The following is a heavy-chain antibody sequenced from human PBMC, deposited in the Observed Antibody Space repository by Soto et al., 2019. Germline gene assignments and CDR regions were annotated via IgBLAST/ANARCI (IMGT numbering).Heavy chain of an antibody. D-gene: IGHD3-22*01. CDR2: ISAYNGNT. J-gene: IGHJ1*01. CDR3: ARGPYYYDSSGAWFQH. V-gene: IGHV1-18*01. Sequence: ASVKVSCKASGYTFTSYGISWVRQAPGQGLEWMGWISAYNGNTNYAQKLQGRVTITADESTSTAYMELSSLRSEDTAVYYCARGPYYYDSSGAWFQHWGQGTLVTVSS. CDR1: GYTFTSYG.